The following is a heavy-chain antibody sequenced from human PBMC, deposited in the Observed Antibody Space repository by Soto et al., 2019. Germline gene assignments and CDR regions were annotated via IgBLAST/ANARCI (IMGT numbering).Heavy chain of an antibody. V-gene: IGHV3-53*01. CDR2: IYSGGYT. CDR1: GFTVSNNY. D-gene: IGHD3-10*01. Sequence: EVQLVESGGGLIQPGGSLRLSCAVSGFTVSNNYMSWVRQAPGKGLEGVSVIYSGGYTAYGDSVKGRFTISRDNSKNTLLSKMNTRRARDRAVFFCATTRGGGGYWGQGTLVTVSS. CDR3: ATTRGGGGY. J-gene: IGHJ4*02.